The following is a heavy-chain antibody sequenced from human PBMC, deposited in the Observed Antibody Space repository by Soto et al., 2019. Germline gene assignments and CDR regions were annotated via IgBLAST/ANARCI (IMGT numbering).Heavy chain of an antibody. CDR2: TVPIFGTA. V-gene: IGHV1-69*13. J-gene: IGHJ6*02. D-gene: IGHD3-22*01. CDR1: GATFTSYA. CDR3: ASGVDISYDSSLYYRLQHYYYATDV. Sequence: SVNGSCKASGATFTSYAINRVRQPPGQALEWMGTTVPIFGTANYAQKWQGRVTMTGDESTSTAYMELSSLRSEDTAVYYCASGVDISYDSSLYYRLQHYYYATDVQGQG.